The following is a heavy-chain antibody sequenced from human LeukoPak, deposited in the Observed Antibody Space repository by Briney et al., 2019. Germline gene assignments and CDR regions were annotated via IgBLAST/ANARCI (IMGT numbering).Heavy chain of an antibody. CDR2: IFSVDNTGSA. D-gene: IGHD2-2*01. CDR1: GFPVSNNY. CDR3: ARELRGYCSTTSCPFGY. Sequence: PGGSLTLSCAASGFPVSNNYMSWVRQAPGKGLEWVSVIFSVDNTGSAYYADSVKGRFSISRDHSKNTLYLQMNSLRAEDTAVYYCARELRGYCSTTSCPFGYWGQGTLVTVSS. V-gene: IGHV3-66*02. J-gene: IGHJ4*02.